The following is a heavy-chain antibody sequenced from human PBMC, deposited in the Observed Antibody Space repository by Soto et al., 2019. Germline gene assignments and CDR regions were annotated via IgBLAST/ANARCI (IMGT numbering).Heavy chain of an antibody. V-gene: IGHV4-39*01. Sequence: SETLSLTCTVSGGSISSSSYYWGWIRQPPGKGLEWIGSIYYSGSTYYNPSLKSRVTISVDTSKNQFSLKLSSVTAADTAVYYCARHSSGDSSGYYYYGMDVWGQGTTVTVS. CDR1: GGSISSSSYY. D-gene: IGHD3-22*01. J-gene: IGHJ6*02. CDR2: IYYSGST. CDR3: ARHSSGDSSGYYYYGMDV.